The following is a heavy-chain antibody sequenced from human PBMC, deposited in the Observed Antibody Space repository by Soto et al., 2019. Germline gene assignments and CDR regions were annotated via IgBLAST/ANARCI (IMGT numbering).Heavy chain of an antibody. D-gene: IGHD3-16*01. CDR1: GASLGGLH. CDR2: LIHGGST. J-gene: IGHJ3*02. Sequence: KTLSRTCVNHGASLGGLHWTWLRQAPGKGLEWIGELIHGGSTNYNPSPKSRVSFSLDTSKNQFSLHLMSVTAADTAVYYCARSPLGYDYVRQTWREVGDSFDIWGRGTMVTVSS. V-gene: IGHV4-34*12. CDR3: ARSPLGYDYVRQTWREVGDSFDI.